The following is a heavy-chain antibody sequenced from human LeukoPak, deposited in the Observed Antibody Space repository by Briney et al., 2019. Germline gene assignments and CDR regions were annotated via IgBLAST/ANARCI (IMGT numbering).Heavy chain of an antibody. CDR1: GSTFSSYA. D-gene: IGHD3-9*01. CDR3: ARDQMGQSSYDILTGSFDY. CDR2: ISYDGSNK. Sequence: GGSLRLSCAASGSTFSSYAMHWVRQAPGKGLEWVAVISYDGSNKYYADSVKGRFTISRDNSKNTLYLQMNSLRAEDTAVYYCARDQMGQSSYDILTGSFDYWGQGTLVTVSS. J-gene: IGHJ4*02. V-gene: IGHV3-30-3*01.